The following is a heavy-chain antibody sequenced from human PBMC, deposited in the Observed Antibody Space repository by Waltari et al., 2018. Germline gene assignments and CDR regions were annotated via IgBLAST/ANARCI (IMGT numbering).Heavy chain of an antibody. CDR2: INYSGDA. J-gene: IGHJ6*02. V-gene: IGHV4-34*01. CDR1: GGSFNTYS. D-gene: IGHD1-26*01. CDR3: AGGTIGSGSYYDGGMDV. Sequence: QVQLQQWGAGLLKPSETLSLTCDVYGGSFNTYSWAWIRQPPEKGLEWIGEINYSGDANYNPAPKGRVTISVDTSKNRFSLKLNSVTAADTAVYYCAGGTIGSGSYYDGGMDVWGQGTTVTVSS.